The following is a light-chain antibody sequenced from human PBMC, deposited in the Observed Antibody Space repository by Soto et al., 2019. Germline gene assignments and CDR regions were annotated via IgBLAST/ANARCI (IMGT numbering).Light chain of an antibody. CDR1: QSMNSNY. J-gene: IGKJ1*01. CDR2: GAS. Sequence: EIVLTQSPGTLSLSPGDRATLSCRASQSMNSNYLAWYQQKPGQAPRLLIYGASSRATGIPDRFSGGGSGTDFTLTISRLEPEDFAVYYCQHYVSSLWAFGQGTKVEIK. V-gene: IGKV3-20*01. CDR3: QHYVSSLWA.